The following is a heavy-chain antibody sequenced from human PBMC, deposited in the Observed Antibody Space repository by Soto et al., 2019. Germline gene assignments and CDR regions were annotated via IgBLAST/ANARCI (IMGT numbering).Heavy chain of an antibody. D-gene: IGHD2-15*01. CDR3: ARDPTYSANGMVVPGKYGMDV. J-gene: IGHJ6*02. CDR2: IIPIFGRA. V-gene: IGHV1-69*12. CDR1: GGTFSSYA. Sequence: QLQLVQSGAEVTKPGSSVKVSCKASGGTFSSYAFSWVRQAPGQGLEWMGGIIPIFGRANYAQKFQGRVTITAAESTSTGYMELSSLRPEDTAVYYCARDPTYSANGMVVPGKYGMDVWGQGTTVTVSS.